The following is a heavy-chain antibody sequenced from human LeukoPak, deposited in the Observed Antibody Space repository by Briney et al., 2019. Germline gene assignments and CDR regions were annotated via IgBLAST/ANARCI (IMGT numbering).Heavy chain of an antibody. CDR3: ARKLRGYSYVDY. J-gene: IGHJ4*02. D-gene: IGHD5-18*01. CDR1: GGSFSGYY. V-gene: IGHV4-34*01. CDR2: INHSGST. Sequence: PSETLSLTCAVYGGSFSGYYWSWLRQPPGKGLEWIGEINHSGSTNYNPSLTSRVTISVDTSKNQFSLKLSSVTAADTAVYYCARKLRGYSYVDYWGQGTLVTVSS.